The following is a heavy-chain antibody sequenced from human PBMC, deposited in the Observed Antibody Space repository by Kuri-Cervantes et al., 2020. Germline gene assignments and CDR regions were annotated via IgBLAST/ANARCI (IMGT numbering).Heavy chain of an antibody. CDR3: ARAGGDYYASRGSRFDT. V-gene: IGHV1-2*02. CDR2: INPNSGGT. CDR1: GYTFTGYY. D-gene: IGHD3-22*01. J-gene: IGHJ5*02. Sequence: ASVKVSCKASGYTFTGYYMHWVRQAPGQGLEWMGWINPNSGGTNYAQKFQGRVTMTRNTSINTAYMELSSLRSDDTAFYFCARAGGDYYASRGSRFDTWGQGTLVTVSS.